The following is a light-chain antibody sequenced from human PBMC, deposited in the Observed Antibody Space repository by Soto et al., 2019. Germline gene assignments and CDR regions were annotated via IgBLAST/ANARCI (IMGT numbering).Light chain of an antibody. J-gene: IGLJ2*01. V-gene: IGLV2-14*01. CDR1: SSDVGGYNY. Sequence: QSALTQPASVSGSPGQSITISCTGTSSDVGGYNYVSWYQQHPGKAPKLMIYEVSNRPSWVSNRFSGSKSGNTASLTISGLQAEDEADYYCISYTSSSTHVVFGGGTKLTVL. CDR2: EVS. CDR3: ISYTSSSTHVV.